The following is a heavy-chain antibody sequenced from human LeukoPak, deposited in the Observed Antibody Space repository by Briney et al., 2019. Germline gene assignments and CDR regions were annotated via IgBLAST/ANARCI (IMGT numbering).Heavy chain of an antibody. D-gene: IGHD3-9*01. CDR1: GESLSGYY. J-gene: IGHJ4*02. V-gene: IGHV4-34*01. CDR3: ARADYDILTGYPTHPFDY. CDR2: INHRGSS. Sequence: SETLSLTCAVYGESLSGYYWSWIRQSPGGGLEWIGEINHRGSSNYNPSLKGRVTISADRSKNQFSLKLNSVTAADTAVYYCARADYDILTGYPTHPFDYWGQGTLVTVSS.